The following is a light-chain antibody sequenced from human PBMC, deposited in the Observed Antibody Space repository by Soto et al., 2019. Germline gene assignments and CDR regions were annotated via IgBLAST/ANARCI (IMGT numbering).Light chain of an antibody. CDR3: QVWDTNSDHPGV. Sequence: ELTQPPSVSVAPGKTARITCGGNNIGSKSVHWYQHKPGQAPVLVIYYDSDRPSGIPERFSGTNSRNTATLTISRVLAGDDAAYYCQVWDTNSDHPGVYGGGTKLTVL. CDR2: YDS. CDR1: NIGSKS. V-gene: IGLV3-21*01. J-gene: IGLJ3*02.